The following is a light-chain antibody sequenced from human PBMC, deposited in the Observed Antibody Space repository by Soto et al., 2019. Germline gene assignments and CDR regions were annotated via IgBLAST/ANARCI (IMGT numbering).Light chain of an antibody. J-gene: IGLJ2*01. CDR3: ETWDSYTRV. CDR1: SGHTRNI. Sequence: QLVLTQSSSASACLGSSVKRTCTLNSGHTRNIIAWHQQQPGKAPRFLMKLEGSGSYNKGSGVPDRFSGSSSGADRYLTIYNLQSEDEADYYCETWDSYTRVFGGGTKVTVL. CDR2: LEGSGSY. V-gene: IGLV4-60*03.